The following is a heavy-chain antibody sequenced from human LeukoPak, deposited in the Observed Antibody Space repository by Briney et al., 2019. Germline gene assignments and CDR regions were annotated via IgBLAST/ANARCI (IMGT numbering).Heavy chain of an antibody. CDR3: AVGATHYYMDV. Sequence: PSETLSLTCTVSRGSIGSYYWSWVRQPPGKGLEWIAYIYYSGSTNYNPSLKSRVTISLDTSKNQFSLKLSSVTAADTAVYYCAVGATHYYMDVWGKGTTVTVSS. V-gene: IGHV4-59*08. J-gene: IGHJ6*03. D-gene: IGHD3-16*01. CDR1: RGSIGSYY. CDR2: IYYSGST.